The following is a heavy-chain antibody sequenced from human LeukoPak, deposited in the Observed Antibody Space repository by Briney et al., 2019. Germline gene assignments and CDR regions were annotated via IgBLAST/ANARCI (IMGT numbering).Heavy chain of an antibody. CDR3: ARGFSSSSRIVYYYMDV. V-gene: IGHV1-2*02. CDR1: GYTFTGYY. J-gene: IGHJ6*03. D-gene: IGHD6-6*01. Sequence: ASVKVSCKASGYTFTGYYMHWVRQAPGQGLEWMGWINPNSGGTNYAQKFQGRVTMTRDTSISTAYMELSRLRSDDTAVYYCARGFSSSSRIVYYYMDVRGKGTTVTVSS. CDR2: INPNSGGT.